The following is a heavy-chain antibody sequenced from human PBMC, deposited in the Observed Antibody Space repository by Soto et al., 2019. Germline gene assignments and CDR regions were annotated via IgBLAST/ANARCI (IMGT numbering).Heavy chain of an antibody. CDR1: GYSFTDYH. D-gene: IGHD2-8*01. V-gene: IGHV1-2*04. CDR3: ARGDSTDCSNGACSFFYNHDMDV. J-gene: IGHJ6*02. CDR2: INPKSGGT. Sequence: ASVKVSCKASGYSFTDYHIHWVRQAPGQGLEWLGRINPKSGGTSTAQKFQGWVTMTTDTSISTASMELTRLTSDDTAIYYCARGDSTDCSNGACSFFYNHDMDVWGQGTTVTVSS.